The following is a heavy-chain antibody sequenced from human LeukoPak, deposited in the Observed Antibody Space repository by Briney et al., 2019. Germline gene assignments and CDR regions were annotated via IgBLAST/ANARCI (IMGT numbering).Heavy chain of an antibody. J-gene: IGHJ5*02. D-gene: IGHD3-10*01. Sequence: PSVTLSLTCAVYGGSFSGYYWSWIRQPPGKGLEWIGEINHSGSSNYNPSLKSRLTMSVDMSKNQFSLNLTSVTAADTAVYYCVRLLTRLSMLRGAKTHNWFDPWGQGTLVTVSS. CDR2: INHSGSS. CDR3: VRLLTRLSMLRGAKTHNWFDP. CDR1: GGSFSGYY. V-gene: IGHV4-34*01.